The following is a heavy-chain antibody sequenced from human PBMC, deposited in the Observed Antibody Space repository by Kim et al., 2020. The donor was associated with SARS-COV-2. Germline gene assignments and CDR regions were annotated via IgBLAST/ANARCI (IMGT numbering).Heavy chain of an antibody. D-gene: IGHD2-21*02. J-gene: IGHJ6*02. CDR3: ARDGSFYCGGDCYSSVDYYGMDV. CDR2: IKQDGSEK. Sequence: GSLRLSCAASGFTFSSYWMSWVRQAPGKGLEWVANIKQDGSEKYYVDSVKGRFTISRDNAKNSLYLQMNSLRAEDTAVYYCARDGSFYCGGDCYSSVDYYGMDVWGQGTTVTVSS. V-gene: IGHV3-7*03. CDR1: GFTFSSYW.